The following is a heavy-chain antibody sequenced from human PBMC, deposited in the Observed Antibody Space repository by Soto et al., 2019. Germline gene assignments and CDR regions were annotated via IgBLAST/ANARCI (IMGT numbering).Heavy chain of an antibody. CDR1: GGTFSSYA. V-gene: IGHV1-69*13. Sequence: EASVKVSCKASGGTFSSYAISWVRQAPGQGLEWMGGIIPIFGTANYAQKFQGRVTITADESTSTAYMELSSLRSEDTAVYYCARDGSYCSSTSCYYYFDYWGQGTLVTVS. CDR3: ARDGSYCSSTSCYYYFDY. J-gene: IGHJ4*02. CDR2: IIPIFGTA. D-gene: IGHD2-2*01.